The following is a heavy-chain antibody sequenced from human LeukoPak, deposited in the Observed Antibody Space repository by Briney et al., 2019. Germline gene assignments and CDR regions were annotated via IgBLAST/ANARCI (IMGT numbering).Heavy chain of an antibody. CDR2: ISDSGGNT. Sequence: GGSLRLSCTASGFTFSTYAMSWVRQAPGQGLEWVSGISDSGGNTYYADSMKGRFTISRDNSKNTLYLQMNSLRAEDTAVYYCAKEPLYSSRAVDYWGQGTLVTVSS. CDR3: AKEPLYSSRAVDY. D-gene: IGHD6-13*01. V-gene: IGHV3-23*01. J-gene: IGHJ4*02. CDR1: GFTFSTYA.